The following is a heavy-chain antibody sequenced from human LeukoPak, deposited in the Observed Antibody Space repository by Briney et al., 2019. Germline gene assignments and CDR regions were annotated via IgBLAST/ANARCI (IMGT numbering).Heavy chain of an antibody. J-gene: IGHJ4*02. CDR1: GFTFSSYG. V-gene: IGHV3-30*02. CDR3: VRVQCSTTSCYRAFDY. CDR2: IRYDGSNK. Sequence: GGSLRLSCAASGFTFSSYGMHWVRQAPGKGLEWVAFIRYDGSNKYYADSVKGRFTISRDNVQNTLYLQMNSLRVEDTAVYYCVRVQCSTTSCYRAFDYRGQGTLVTVSS. D-gene: IGHD2-2*01.